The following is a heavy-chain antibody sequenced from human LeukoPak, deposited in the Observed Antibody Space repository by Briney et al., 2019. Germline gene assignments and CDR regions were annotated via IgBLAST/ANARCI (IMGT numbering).Heavy chain of an antibody. CDR2: ISYDGSNK. D-gene: IGHD3-16*01. V-gene: IGHV3-30-3*01. CDR1: GFTFSSYA. CDR3: AALGEGGFDNWFDP. J-gene: IGHJ5*02. Sequence: GGSLRLSCAASGFTFSSYAMHWVRQAPGKGLEWVAVISYDGSNKYYADSEKGRFTISRDNSKNTLYLQMNSLRAEDTAVYYCAALGEGGFDNWFDPWGQGTLVTVSS.